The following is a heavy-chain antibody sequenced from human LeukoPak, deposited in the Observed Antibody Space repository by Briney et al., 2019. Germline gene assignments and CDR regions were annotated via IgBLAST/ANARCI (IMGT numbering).Heavy chain of an antibody. J-gene: IGHJ6*03. D-gene: IGHD4-23*01. CDR1: GGSISSSSDN. CDR2: IYYTGIT. V-gene: IGHV4-39*01. CDR3: ARQGRATVVMYMDD. Sequence: PSETLSLTCSVSGGSISSSSDNWGWIRQPPGKGLEWIGSIYYTGITYYNPSLMNRVTMSVDTSKNQFSLRLTSVTAADTAMYYCARQGRATVVMYMDDWGKGTTVTVSS.